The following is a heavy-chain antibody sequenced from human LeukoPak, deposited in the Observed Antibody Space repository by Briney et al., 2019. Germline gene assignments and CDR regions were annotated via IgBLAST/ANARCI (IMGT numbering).Heavy chain of an antibody. J-gene: IGHJ4*02. CDR1: GYTFTGYY. Sequence: ASVKVSCKASGYTFTGYYMHWVRQAPGQGLEWMGWINPNSGGTNYAQKFQGRVTMTRDTSISTAYMELSRLRSDDTAVYYCARFGDYDFWSGPPEYFDYWGQGTLVTVSS. CDR3: ARFGDYDFWSGPPEYFDY. D-gene: IGHD3-3*01. CDR2: INPNSGGT. V-gene: IGHV1-2*02.